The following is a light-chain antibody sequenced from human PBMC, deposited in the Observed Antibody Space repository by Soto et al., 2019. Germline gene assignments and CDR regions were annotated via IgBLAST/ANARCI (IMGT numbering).Light chain of an antibody. CDR2: AAS. CDR3: QQSYSTPRT. V-gene: IGKV1-39*01. J-gene: IGKJ3*01. CDR1: QSISSY. Sequence: DIQMTQSPSSLPASVGDRVTITCRASQSISSYLNWYQQKPGKAPKFLIYAASSLQRGVPSRFSGSGSGTDFTLTISSLQPEDFATYYCQQSYSTPRTFGPGTIVDIK.